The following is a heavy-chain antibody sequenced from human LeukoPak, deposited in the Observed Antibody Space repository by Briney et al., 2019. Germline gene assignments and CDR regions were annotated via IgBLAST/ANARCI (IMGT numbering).Heavy chain of an antibody. D-gene: IGHD3-22*01. Sequence: ASVKVSCKVSGYTLTELSMHWVRQAPGKGGEGMGGFDPEDGATIYAEKVQGRVTMAEDTSTDNAYMELSRLRSEDTAVYYCATGLLGDSSGYSDYWGQGTLVTVSS. J-gene: IGHJ4*02. CDR1: GYTLTELS. V-gene: IGHV1-24*01. CDR2: FDPEDGAT. CDR3: ATGLLGDSSGYSDY.